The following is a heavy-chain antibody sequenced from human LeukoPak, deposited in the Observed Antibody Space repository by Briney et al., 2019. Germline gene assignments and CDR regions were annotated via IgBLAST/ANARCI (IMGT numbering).Heavy chain of an antibody. CDR2: TYYRSKWYN. CDR1: GDSVSSNIAA. V-gene: IGHV6-1*01. CDR3: ARQYDYGSRRFAIDY. J-gene: IGHJ4*02. D-gene: IGHD3-10*01. Sequence: SQTLSLTCAISGDSVSSNIAAWNWIRQSPSRGLEWLGRTYYRSKWYNDYAVSVKGRITINPGTSTNQFSLQLNSVTPEDTAVYYCARQYDYGSRRFAIDYWGQGTLVTVSS.